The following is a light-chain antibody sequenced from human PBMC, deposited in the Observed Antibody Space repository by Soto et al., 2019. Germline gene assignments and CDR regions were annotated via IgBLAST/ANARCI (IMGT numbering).Light chain of an antibody. CDR2: GAS. Sequence: ENVLTQSPGRLSLSPGERATLSCRASQSVARNSIAWYQQKVGQPPRLLIYGASGRATGVPDRISGSGSGTVFTLTIERVEAEDFAVYHCQQYATSPLTFSGGTTLEIK. CDR3: QQYATSPLT. J-gene: IGKJ4*01. CDR1: QSVARNS. V-gene: IGKV3-20*01.